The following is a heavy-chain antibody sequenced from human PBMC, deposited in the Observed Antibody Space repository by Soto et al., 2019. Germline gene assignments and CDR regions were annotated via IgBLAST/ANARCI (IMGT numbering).Heavy chain of an antibody. Sequence: TLSLTCTVSGGSISSYYWSWIRQPAGKGLEWIGRIYTSRSTNYNPSLKSRVTMSVDTSKNQFSLKLSSVTAADTAVYYCARDLPGYSSSWYRSYYYYGMDVWGQGTTVTVSS. V-gene: IGHV4-4*07. CDR2: IYTSRST. CDR3: ARDLPGYSSSWYRSYYYYGMDV. D-gene: IGHD6-13*01. CDR1: GGSISSYY. J-gene: IGHJ6*02.